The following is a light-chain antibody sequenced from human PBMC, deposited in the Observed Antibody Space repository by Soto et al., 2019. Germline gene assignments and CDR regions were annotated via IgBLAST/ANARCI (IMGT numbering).Light chain of an antibody. CDR2: EGI. Sequence: QSVLAQPASVSGSPGQSITISCTGTSSSVGGFNVVSWYQQHPGKAPKVIIYEGIKRPSGVSNRFSGSNSGSTASLTISGLQAEDEADYYCCSYLSATTSVFGTGTKVIVL. J-gene: IGLJ1*01. CDR3: CSYLSATTSV. CDR1: SSSVGGFNV. V-gene: IGLV2-23*01.